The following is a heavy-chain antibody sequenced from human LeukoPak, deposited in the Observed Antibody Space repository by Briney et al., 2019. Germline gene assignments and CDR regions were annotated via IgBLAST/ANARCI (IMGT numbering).Heavy chain of an antibody. CDR1: GFTLWDHY. V-gene: IGHV3-72*01. Sequence: GGPLRLSCAASGFTLWDHYMEWVPQAPGKGLEWVARTRNKANSYSIEYAASVNGRFTISRDDSKNSVYLQMNSLKIEDTAVYYCARGHKGFDYWGQGTLVTVSS. CDR2: TRNKANSYSI. J-gene: IGHJ4*02. CDR3: ARGHKGFDY.